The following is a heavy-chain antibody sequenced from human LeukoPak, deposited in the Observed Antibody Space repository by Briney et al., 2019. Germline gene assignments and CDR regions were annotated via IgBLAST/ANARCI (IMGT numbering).Heavy chain of an antibody. V-gene: IGHV3-30*04. CDR3: ARRYSGSYNYYYMDV. D-gene: IGHD1-26*01. CDR2: ISYDGSNK. Sequence: GRSLRLSCAASGFTFSSYAMHWVRQAPGKGLEWVAVISYDGSNKYYADSVKGRFTISRDNSKNTLYLQMNSLRAEDTAVYYCARRYSGSYNYYYMDVWGKGTTVTVSS. CDR1: GFTFSSYA. J-gene: IGHJ6*03.